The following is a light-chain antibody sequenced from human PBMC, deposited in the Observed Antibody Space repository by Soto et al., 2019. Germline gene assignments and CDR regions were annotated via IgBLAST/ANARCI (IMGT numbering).Light chain of an antibody. CDR3: QQYGSSPELT. CDR2: GAY. CDR1: QSVSSSY. V-gene: IGKV3-20*01. J-gene: IGKJ4*01. Sequence: EIVLTQSRGTLSLSPGERATLSCRASQSVSSSYLAWYQQKPGQAPRLLIYGAYSRATGIPDRFSGSGSGTDFTLTISRLEPEDFAVYYCQQYGSSPELTFGGGTKVDIK.